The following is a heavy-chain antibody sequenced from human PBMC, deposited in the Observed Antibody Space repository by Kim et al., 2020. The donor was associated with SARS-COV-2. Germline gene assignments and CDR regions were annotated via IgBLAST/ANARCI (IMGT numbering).Heavy chain of an antibody. V-gene: IGHV3-72*01. CDR2: TRNKANSYIT. Sequence: GGSLRLPCVASGFRIRDYYMDWVRQAPGKGLEWVGRTRNKANSYITEYAASVKGRFIISRDESENSLFLQMDRLQVDDTAVYFCARGNPGGGYIIWGQGT. J-gene: IGHJ4*02. D-gene: IGHD1-26*01. CDR1: GFRIRDYY. CDR3: ARGNPGGGYII.